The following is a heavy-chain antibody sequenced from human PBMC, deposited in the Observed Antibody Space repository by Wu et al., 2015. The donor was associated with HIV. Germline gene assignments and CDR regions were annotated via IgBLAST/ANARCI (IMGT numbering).Heavy chain of an antibody. CDR2: INPINPNSGGT. J-gene: IGHJ1*01. CDR1: GYTFTHYY. D-gene: IGHD3-10*01. CDR3: AREVYGSGSYSKYLHQ. Sequence: QIQLIQSGAAVKTPGASVEISCQASGYTFTHYYIHWVRQAPGQGLEWLGRINPINPNSGGTNYAQTFQGRISMTRDTSINTVYMKLSRLTSDDAAVYFCAREVYGSGSYSKYLHQWGQGTLVTVSS. V-gene: IGHV1-2*06.